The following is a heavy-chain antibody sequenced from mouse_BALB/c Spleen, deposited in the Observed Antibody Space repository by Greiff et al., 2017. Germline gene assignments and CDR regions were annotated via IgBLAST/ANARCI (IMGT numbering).Heavy chain of an antibody. D-gene: IGHD2-4*01. V-gene: IGHV1-7*01. Sequence: QVQLQQSGAELAKPGASVKMSCKASGYTFTSYWMHWVKQRPGQGLEWIGYINPSTGYTEYNQKFKDKATLTADKSSSTAYMQLSSLTSEDSAVYYCAREGAMGLRRRNAMDYWGQGTSVTVSS. CDR2: INPSTGYT. CDR3: AREGAMGLRRRNAMDY. CDR1: GYTFTSYW. J-gene: IGHJ4*01.